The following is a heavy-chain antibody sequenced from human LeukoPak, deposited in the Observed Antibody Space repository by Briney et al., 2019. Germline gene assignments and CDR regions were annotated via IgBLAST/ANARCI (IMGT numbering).Heavy chain of an antibody. Sequence: GASVKVSRKASGYTFTSYGISWVRQAPGQGLEWMGIINPSGGSTSYAQKFQGRVTMTRDMSTSTVYMELNSLRAEDTAVYYCARDGASLGAQFDYWGQGTLVTVSS. CDR1: GYTFTSYG. V-gene: IGHV1-46*01. CDR3: ARDGASLGAQFDY. J-gene: IGHJ4*02. D-gene: IGHD1-26*01. CDR2: INPSGGST.